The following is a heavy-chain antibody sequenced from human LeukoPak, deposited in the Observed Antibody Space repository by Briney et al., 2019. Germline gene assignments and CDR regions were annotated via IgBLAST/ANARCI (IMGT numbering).Heavy chain of an antibody. D-gene: IGHD3-10*01. Sequence: ASVKVSCKASGYTFTNYGFSWVRQAPGQGLEWMGWIGVYNGETEYAQKFQGRVTMTTDTSTSTAYMELRSLTSDDTAVHYCARDIGVSQFDYWGQGTLVTVSS. CDR1: GYTFTNYG. J-gene: IGHJ4*02. V-gene: IGHV1-18*01. CDR2: IGVYNGET. CDR3: ARDIGVSQFDY.